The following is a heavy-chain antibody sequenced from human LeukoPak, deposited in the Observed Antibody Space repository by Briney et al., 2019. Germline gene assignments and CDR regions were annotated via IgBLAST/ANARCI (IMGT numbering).Heavy chain of an antibody. CDR2: INHSGST. D-gene: IGHD3-3*01. J-gene: IGHJ4*02. CDR3: ASKYYDFWSGYYYFDY. V-gene: IGHV4-34*01. Sequence: KPSETLSLTCAVYGGSFSGYYWSWIRQPPGKGLEWIGEINHSGSTNYNPSPKSRVTISVDTSKNQFSLKLSSVTAADTAVYYRASKYYDFWSGYYYFDYWGQGTLVTVSS. CDR1: GGSFSGYY.